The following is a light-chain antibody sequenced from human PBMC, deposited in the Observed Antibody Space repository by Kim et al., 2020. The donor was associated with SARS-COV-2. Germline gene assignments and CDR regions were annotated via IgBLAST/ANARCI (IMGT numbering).Light chain of an antibody. CDR1: QSVRSD. CDR2: DAS. Sequence: ASPRERATHSCTTSQSVRSDLAWYQQKPGQAPTLLISDASTRATGIPARFSGGGSGTDFTLTISSLQSEDFAVYYCQQYNKWPRTFGQGTKVDIK. V-gene: IGKV3-15*01. J-gene: IGKJ1*01. CDR3: QQYNKWPRT.